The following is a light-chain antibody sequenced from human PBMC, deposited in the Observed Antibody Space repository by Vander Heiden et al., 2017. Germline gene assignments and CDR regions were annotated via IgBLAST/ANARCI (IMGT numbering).Light chain of an antibody. CDR2: LGF. CDR1: QSLLHDNGYND. J-gene: IGKJ4*01. CDR3: MQSRQIPLT. Sequence: EIVLTQSPVSLPVTPGESASMSCRASQSLLHDNGYNDVAWYRQKPGQSPQLLIYLGFTRPAGVPDRFTGSGSGRDFTLKSSKVEAADVGVYYCMQSRQIPLTFGGGT. V-gene: IGKV2-28*01.